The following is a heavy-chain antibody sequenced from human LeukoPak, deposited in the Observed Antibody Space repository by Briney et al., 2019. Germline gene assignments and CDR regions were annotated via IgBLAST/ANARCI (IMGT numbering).Heavy chain of an antibody. Sequence: GGSLRLSYAASGFTFSNYNMNWVRQAPGKGLEWVAVISYDGSNKYYADSVKGRFTISRDNSKNTLYLQMNSLRAEDTAVYYCARDSVSSGWTDYFFYWGQGTLVTVSS. CDR2: ISYDGSNK. J-gene: IGHJ4*02. CDR3: ARDSVSSGWTDYFFY. D-gene: IGHD6-19*01. V-gene: IGHV3-30*03. CDR1: GFTFSNYN.